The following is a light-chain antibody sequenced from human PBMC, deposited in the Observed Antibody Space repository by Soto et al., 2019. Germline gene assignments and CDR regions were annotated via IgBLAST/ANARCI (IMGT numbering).Light chain of an antibody. CDR3: QQYGNSPIT. V-gene: IGKV3-15*01. CDR2: GTS. Sequence: DIVMTQSAATLSVSPGDRATLSWRASQSVSSNVAWYQQKPGQAPRLLIYGTSTRVTGIPARFSGSGSGTDLTLTISRLETEDFAVYYCQQYGNSPITFGQGTRLEIK. J-gene: IGKJ5*01. CDR1: QSVSSN.